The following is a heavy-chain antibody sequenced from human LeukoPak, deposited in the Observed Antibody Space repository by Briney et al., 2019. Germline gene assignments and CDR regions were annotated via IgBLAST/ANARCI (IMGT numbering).Heavy chain of an antibody. Sequence: PGGSLRLSCAASGFTFSSYSMNWVRQAPVKGLEWVSAISGSGRNTYYADSVKGRFTISRDNSNDTLYLQMTSLRAEDSAVYYCATNYYDSSGYYPDFDYWAREPRSPSPQ. CDR3: ATNYYDSSGYYPDFDY. CDR2: ISGSGRNT. V-gene: IGHV3-23*01. J-gene: IGHJ4*02. D-gene: IGHD3-22*01. CDR1: GFTFSSYS.